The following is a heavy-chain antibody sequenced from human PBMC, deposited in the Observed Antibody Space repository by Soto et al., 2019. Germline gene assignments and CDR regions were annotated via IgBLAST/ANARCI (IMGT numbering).Heavy chain of an antibody. Sequence: QVQLVESGGGVVQPGRSLRLSCAASGFTFRTYGMHWVRQAPGKGLEWVAVIWNDGSTKYYADSVKGRFTISRDDSKNPLYLQMNSLRAEDTAVYYCARVLRYFDWDYAFDIWGQGTMVTVSS. J-gene: IGHJ3*02. D-gene: IGHD3-9*01. CDR1: GFTFRTYG. CDR2: IWNDGSTK. CDR3: ARVLRYFDWDYAFDI. V-gene: IGHV3-33*01.